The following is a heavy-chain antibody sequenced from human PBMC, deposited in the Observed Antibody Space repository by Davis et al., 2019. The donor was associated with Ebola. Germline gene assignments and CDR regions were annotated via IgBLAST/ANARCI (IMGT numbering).Heavy chain of an antibody. Sequence: PGGSLRLSCAASGFTVSSNYMSWVRQAPGKGLEWVSVTYSDGSTNYAGSVKGRFTISRDSSKNTLYLQMNSLRVDDTAVYYCATVPGRSTYDFDYWGQGTLVTVSS. V-gene: IGHV3-53*01. D-gene: IGHD2-2*01. J-gene: IGHJ4*02. CDR3: ATVPGRSTYDFDY. CDR1: GFTVSSNY. CDR2: TYSDGST.